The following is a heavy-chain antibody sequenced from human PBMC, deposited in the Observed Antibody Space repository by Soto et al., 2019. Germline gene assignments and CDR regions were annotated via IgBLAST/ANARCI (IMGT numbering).Heavy chain of an antibody. J-gene: IGHJ6*02. D-gene: IGHD3-16*01. CDR1: GGSISSGGYS. CDR2: IYPTGTT. CDR3: ARAPPGPAPRWGV. Sequence: QLQLQESGSGLVKPSQTLSLTCTVSGGSISSGGYSWSWIRQTPGKGLEWIGYIYPTGTTYYNPSHKNRATLSIDTSQNQFSLQLTSVTAADTTVYYCARAPPGPAPRWGVWGHGTTVTVSS. V-gene: IGHV4-30-2*01.